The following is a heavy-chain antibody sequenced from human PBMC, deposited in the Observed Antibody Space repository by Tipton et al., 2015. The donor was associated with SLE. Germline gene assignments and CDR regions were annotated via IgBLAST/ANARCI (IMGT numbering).Heavy chain of an antibody. CDR2: VNPDGSDK. D-gene: IGHD1-26*01. V-gene: IGHV3-7*01. CDR1: GFTFSSYS. CDR3: ARDVGAFDI. J-gene: IGHJ3*02. Sequence: SLRISCAASGFTFSSYSMNWVRQAPGKGLEWVAKVNPDGSDKYYVDSVKGRFTISRDNAKNSIYLQMNSQRVEDTAVYYCARDVGAFDIWGQGTMVTVSS.